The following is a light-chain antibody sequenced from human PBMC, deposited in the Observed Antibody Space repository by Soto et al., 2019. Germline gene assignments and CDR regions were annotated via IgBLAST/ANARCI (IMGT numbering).Light chain of an antibody. J-gene: IGKJ5*01. CDR2: AAS. V-gene: IGKV1-12*01. CDR3: QQDNSFPLT. CDR1: PGLSSW. Sequence: DIQMTQSPSSVSASVGDRVTITCRASPGLSSWLAWYQQKPGNAPTLLIYAASSLQSAVPARFSGSGSGTDFTLTISSLQPEDFATYYCQQDNSFPLTFGQGTRLEIK.